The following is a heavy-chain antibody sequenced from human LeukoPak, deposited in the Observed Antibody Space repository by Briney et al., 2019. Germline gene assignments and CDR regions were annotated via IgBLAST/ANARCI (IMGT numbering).Heavy chain of an antibody. D-gene: IGHD6-19*01. CDR3: ARVIYSGWQGELSD. V-gene: IGHV3-74*01. CDR2: INSDRSTT. J-gene: IGHJ4*02. CDR1: GFTFSGYW. Sequence: PGGSLRLSCAASGFTFSGYWMHWVRQAPGQGLVWVSRINSDRSTTSYADSVMGRFTISRDNAKNTLYLQMNSLRAEDTAVYYCARVIYSGWQGELSDWGQGTLVTVSS.